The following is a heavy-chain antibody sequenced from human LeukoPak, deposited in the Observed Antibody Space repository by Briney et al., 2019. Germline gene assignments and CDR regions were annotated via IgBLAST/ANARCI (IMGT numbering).Heavy chain of an antibody. J-gene: IGHJ4*02. V-gene: IGHV3-53*01. CDR2: IYSGGST. Sequence: PGGSLRLSRAASGFTVSSNYMSWVRQAPGKGLEWVSVIYSGGSTYYADSVKGRFTISRDNSKNTLYLLMNSLRAEDTAVYYCARERKTYYFDYWGQGTLVTVSS. CDR1: GFTVSSNY. CDR3: ARERKTYYFDY.